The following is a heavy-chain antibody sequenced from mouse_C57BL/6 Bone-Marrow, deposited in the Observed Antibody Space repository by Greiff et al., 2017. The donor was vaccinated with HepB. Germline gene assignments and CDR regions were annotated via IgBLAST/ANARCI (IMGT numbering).Heavy chain of an antibody. CDR2: IYPGSGST. J-gene: IGHJ4*01. CDR1: GYTFTSYW. D-gene: IGHD3-2*02. V-gene: IGHV1-55*01. Sequence: VKLQQPGAELVKPGASVKMSCKASGYTFTSYWITWVKQRPGQGLEWIGDIYPGSGSTNYNEKFKSKATLTVDTSSSTAYMQLSSLTSEDSAVYYCARLRAAQASNAMDYWGQGTSVTVSS. CDR3: ARLRAAQASNAMDY.